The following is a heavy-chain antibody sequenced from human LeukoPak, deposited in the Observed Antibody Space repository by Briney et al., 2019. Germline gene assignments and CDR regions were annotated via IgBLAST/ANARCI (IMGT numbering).Heavy chain of an antibody. J-gene: IGHJ6*02. V-gene: IGHV1-69*04. D-gene: IGHD2-15*01. Sequence: SVKVSCKASGGTFSSYAINWVRQAPGQGLEWMGRIIPILGVANYSQKFKGRVTITADKSTSTAYMELSSLRSDDTAVYYCARGDSLCSGSSCYDYYYYYGMDVWGQGTTVTVSS. CDR2: IIPILGVA. CDR3: ARGDSLCSGSSCYDYYYYYGMDV. CDR1: GGTFSSYA.